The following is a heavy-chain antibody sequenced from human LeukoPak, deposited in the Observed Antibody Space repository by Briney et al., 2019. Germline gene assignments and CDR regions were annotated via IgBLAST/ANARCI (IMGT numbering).Heavy chain of an antibody. CDR3: AKVPSPVGATHYFDY. J-gene: IGHJ4*02. V-gene: IGHV3-23*01. CDR1: GFTFSSYA. CDR2: IRGSGGNT. Sequence: PGGSLRLSCAASGFTFSSYAMSWVRQAPGKGLGWVSAIRGSGGNTYYADSVKGGFTISRDNSKNTLYLQMNSLRAEDTAVYYCAKVPSPVGATHYFDYWGQGTLVTVSS. D-gene: IGHD1-26*01.